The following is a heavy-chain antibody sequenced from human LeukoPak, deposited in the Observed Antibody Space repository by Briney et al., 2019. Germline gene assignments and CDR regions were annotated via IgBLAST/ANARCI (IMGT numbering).Heavy chain of an antibody. CDR3: ARGRGGSGWHRGGDHYYMDV. CDR1: GGSISSYY. CDR2: IYYSGST. D-gene: IGHD6-19*01. V-gene: IGHV4-59*12. J-gene: IGHJ6*03. Sequence: PSETLSLTCTVSGGSISSYYWSWIRQPPGKGLEWIGYIYYSGSTNYNPSLKSRVTISVDTSKNQFSLKLSSVTAADTAVYYCARGRGGSGWHRGGDHYYMDVWGKGTTVTISS.